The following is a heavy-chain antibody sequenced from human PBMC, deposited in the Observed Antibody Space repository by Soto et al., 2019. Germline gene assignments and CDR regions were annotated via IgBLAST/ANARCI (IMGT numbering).Heavy chain of an antibody. D-gene: IGHD4-17*01. V-gene: IGHV4-59*01. CDR2: SYYSGST. J-gene: IGHJ4*02. Sequence: PSETLSLTCTVSGGSISSYYWSWIRQPPGKGLEWIGYSYYSGSTNYNPSLKSRVTISVDTSKNQFSLKLSSVTAADTAVYYCARETDYALDYWGQGTLVTVSS. CDR1: GGSISSYY. CDR3: ARETDYALDY.